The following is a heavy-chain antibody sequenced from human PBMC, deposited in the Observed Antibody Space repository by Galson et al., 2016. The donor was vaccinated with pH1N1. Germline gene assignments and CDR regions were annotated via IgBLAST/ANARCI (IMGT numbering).Heavy chain of an antibody. D-gene: IGHD6-13*01. CDR2: ISANNGNT. V-gene: IGHV1-18*01. CDR1: GYTFTTYG. Sequence: SVKVSCKASGYTFTTYGVTWVRQAPGQGLEWMGWISANNGNTNCAQKFQGRVTMTTDTSTSTAYMELRSLRSDDTAVYYCARWRYSTSWSDFDSGGQGTLVSVSS. CDR3: ARWRYSTSWSDFDS. J-gene: IGHJ4*02.